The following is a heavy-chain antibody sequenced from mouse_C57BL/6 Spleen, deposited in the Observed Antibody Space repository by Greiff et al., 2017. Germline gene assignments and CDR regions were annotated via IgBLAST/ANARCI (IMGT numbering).Heavy chain of an antibody. CDR1: GFTFSDYG. CDR2: ISSGSSTI. Sequence: EVKLVASGGGLVKPGGSLKLSCAASGFTFSDYGMHWVRQAPEKGLEWVAYISSGSSTIYYADTVKGRFTISRDNAKNTLFLQMTSLRSEDTAMYYCATYYYGSSGAMDYWGQGTSVTVSS. J-gene: IGHJ4*01. D-gene: IGHD1-1*01. V-gene: IGHV5-17*01. CDR3: ATYYYGSSGAMDY.